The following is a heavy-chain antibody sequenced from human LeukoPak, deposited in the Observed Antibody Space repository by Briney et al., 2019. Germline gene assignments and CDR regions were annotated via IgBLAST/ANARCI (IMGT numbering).Heavy chain of an antibody. CDR2: ISSTSTYI. CDR3: ARDMDSSWYRVGDY. Sequence: GGSLRLSCAASGFAFSSYSMNWVRQAPGKGLEWVSSISSTSTYIYYADSVKGRFTISRDNAKNSLYLQMNSLRAEDTALYYCARDMDSSWYRVGDYWGQGTLVIVSS. V-gene: IGHV3-21*01. CDR1: GFAFSSYS. J-gene: IGHJ4*02. D-gene: IGHD6-13*01.